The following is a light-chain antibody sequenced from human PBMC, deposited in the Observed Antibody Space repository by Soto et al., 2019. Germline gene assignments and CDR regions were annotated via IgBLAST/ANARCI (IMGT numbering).Light chain of an antibody. Sequence: EIVLTQSPGTLSLSPGERATLSCRASQSVSSSYLAWYQQKPGQAPRLLIYGASSRATGIPDRFSGSGSGTDLALTLRRLEPEDFAVYYCQQYGSSPIFTLGPGTTVDIK. CDR2: GAS. J-gene: IGKJ3*01. V-gene: IGKV3-20*01. CDR3: QQYGSSPIFT. CDR1: QSVSSSY.